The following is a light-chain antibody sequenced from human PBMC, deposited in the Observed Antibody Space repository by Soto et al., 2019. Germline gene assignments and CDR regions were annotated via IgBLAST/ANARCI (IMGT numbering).Light chain of an antibody. CDR1: QSVSSSY. Sequence: EILMTQSPVSLSVSPGERVTLSCRASQSVSSSYLAWYHQKPGHAPRLLIYDTSTRATGIPARFSGSGSGTEFTLTISSLQSEDFAVYSCRQYNNWPLTFGGGTKV. J-gene: IGKJ4*01. CDR3: RQYNNWPLT. CDR2: DTS. V-gene: IGKV3-15*01.